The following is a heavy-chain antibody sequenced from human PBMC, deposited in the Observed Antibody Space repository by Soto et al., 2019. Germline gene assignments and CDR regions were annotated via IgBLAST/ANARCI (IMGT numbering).Heavy chain of an antibody. CDR1: GFTFSSYA. CDR3: ARTIMITFGGVIGPFDY. J-gene: IGHJ4*02. V-gene: IGHV3-30-3*01. CDR2: ISYDGSNK. Sequence: PGGSLRLSCAASGFTFSSYAMHWVRQAPGKGLEWVAVISYDGSNKYYADSVKGRFTISRDNSKNTLYLQMNSLRAEDTAVYYCARTIMITFGGVIGPFDYWGQGTLVTVSS. D-gene: IGHD3-16*02.